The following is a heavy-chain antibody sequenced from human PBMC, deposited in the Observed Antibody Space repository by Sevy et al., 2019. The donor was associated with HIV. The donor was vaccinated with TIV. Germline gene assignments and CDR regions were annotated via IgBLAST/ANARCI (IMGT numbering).Heavy chain of an antibody. D-gene: IGHD1-26*01. CDR2: INHSGST. J-gene: IGHJ3*02. V-gene: IGHV4-34*01. CDR1: GGSFSGYY. CDR3: ARGLRWELPRGGAFDI. Sequence: SETLSLTCAVYGGSFSGYYWSWIRQPPGNGLEWIGEINHSGSTNYNPSLKSRVTISVDTSKNQFSLKLSSVTAADTAVYYCARGLRWELPRGGAFDIWGQGTMVTVSS.